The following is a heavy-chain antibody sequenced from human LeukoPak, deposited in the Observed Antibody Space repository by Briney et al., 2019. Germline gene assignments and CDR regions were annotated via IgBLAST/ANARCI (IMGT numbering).Heavy chain of an antibody. CDR3: ANRAVITPTPYFQH. CDR2: ISGSGGST. D-gene: IGHD3-3*01. V-gene: IGHV3-23*01. J-gene: IGHJ1*01. CDR1: GFTFSSYA. Sequence: GGSLRLSCAASGFTFSSYAMSWVSQAPGKRLEWVSAISGSGGSTYYADSVKGRFTISRDNSKNTLYLQMNSLRAEDTAVYYCANRAVITPTPYFQHWGQGTLVTVSS.